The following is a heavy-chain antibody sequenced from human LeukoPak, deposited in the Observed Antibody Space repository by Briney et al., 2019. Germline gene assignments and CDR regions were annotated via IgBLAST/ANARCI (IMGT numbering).Heavy chain of an antibody. CDR1: GGSFTKHQ. J-gene: IGHJ5*02. Sequence: SETLSLTCAVYGGSFTKHQWSWIRQPPGKGLEWIGAINDGGSTNYNPSLKSRVTISVDTSKNQFSLRLSSMTAADTAVYYCARDALDSSGYFGMYNWFDPWGQGTLVTVSS. CDR3: ARDALDSSGYFGMYNWFDP. V-gene: IGHV4-34*01. D-gene: IGHD3-22*01. CDR2: INDGGST.